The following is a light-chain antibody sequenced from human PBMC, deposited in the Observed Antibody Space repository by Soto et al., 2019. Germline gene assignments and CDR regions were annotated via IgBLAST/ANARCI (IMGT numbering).Light chain of an antibody. V-gene: IGKV3-20*01. CDR2: GAS. CDR1: QSVSSSY. Sequence: EIVLTQSPGTLSLSPGERATLSCRASQSVSSSYLAWYQQKPGQAPRLLIYGASSMATGIPDRFSGSGSGTDFTLTISRLEPEDFAVYYCQQYGSSNFGGGTKVEIK. J-gene: IGKJ4*01. CDR3: QQYGSSN.